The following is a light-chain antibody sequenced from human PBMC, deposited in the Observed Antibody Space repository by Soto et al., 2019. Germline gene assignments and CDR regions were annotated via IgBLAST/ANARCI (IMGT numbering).Light chain of an antibody. CDR2: GAS. Sequence: EIVLTQSPGTLSLSPGERATLSCRASQSVSSSYLAWYQQKPGQAPRLLIYGASSRSTGIPDRFSGSGSGTGFTLTISGLEPEDFAVYYCQQYGSSPTVCTFVQGTKREIK. V-gene: IGKV3-20*01. J-gene: IGKJ2*02. CDR1: QSVSSSY. CDR3: QQYGSSPTVCT.